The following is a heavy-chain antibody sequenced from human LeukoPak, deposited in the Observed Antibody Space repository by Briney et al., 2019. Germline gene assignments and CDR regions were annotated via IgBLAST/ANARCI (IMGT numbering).Heavy chain of an antibody. Sequence: GGSLKLSCAASGFTFSGSAMHWVRQASGKGLEWVGRIRSKANSYATAYAASVKGRFTISRDDSKNTAYLQMSSLKTEDTAVYYCTSDLGMGNYWGQGTLVTVSS. CDR2: IRSKANSYAT. CDR3: TSDLGMGNY. J-gene: IGHJ4*02. V-gene: IGHV3-73*01. D-gene: IGHD6-13*01. CDR1: GFTFSGSA.